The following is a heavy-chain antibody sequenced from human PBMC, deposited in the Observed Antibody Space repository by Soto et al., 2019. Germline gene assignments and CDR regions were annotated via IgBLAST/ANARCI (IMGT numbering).Heavy chain of an antibody. Sequence: QVQLVESGGGVVQPGKSLRLSCAVSVFTFRNFGMHWVRQAPGKGLEWVAVISSDGSEKYYADSVKGRFTISRDNSKNTLDLQMNSLRAEDTAVYYCVKERGGADFDYWGQGTLVTVSS. V-gene: IGHV3-30*18. CDR3: VKERGGADFDY. CDR2: ISSDGSEK. J-gene: IGHJ4*02. CDR1: VFTFRNFG. D-gene: IGHD1-26*01.